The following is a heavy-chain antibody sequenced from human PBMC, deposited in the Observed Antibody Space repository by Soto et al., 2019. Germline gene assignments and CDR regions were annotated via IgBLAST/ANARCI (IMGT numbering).Heavy chain of an antibody. J-gene: IGHJ6*02. CDR1: GGSISSGDYY. CDR2: IYYSGST. Sequence: QVQLQESGPGLVKPSQTLSLTCTVSGGSISSGDYYWSWIRQPPGKGLEWIGYIYYSGSTYYNPSLKSPVTISVDTSKNQFSLQLSSVTAADTAVYYCARDRNGDYVGFDYGMDVWGQGTTVTVSS. CDR3: ARDRNGDYVGFDYGMDV. D-gene: IGHD4-17*01. V-gene: IGHV4-30-4*01.